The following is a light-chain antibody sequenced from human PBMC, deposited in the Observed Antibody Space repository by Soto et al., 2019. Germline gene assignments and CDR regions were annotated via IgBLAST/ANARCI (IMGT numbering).Light chain of an antibody. Sequence: QAVVTQPASVSGSPGQSITISCTGTSSNIGSYNFVSWYQQRPGRAPKLMIFEATKRPSGVPPRFSGSKSGNTASLTISGLQAEDEADYYCCSYAGTSSWVFGGGTKVTVL. CDR2: EAT. V-gene: IGLV2-23*01. CDR1: SSNIGSYNF. CDR3: CSYAGTSSWV. J-gene: IGLJ3*02.